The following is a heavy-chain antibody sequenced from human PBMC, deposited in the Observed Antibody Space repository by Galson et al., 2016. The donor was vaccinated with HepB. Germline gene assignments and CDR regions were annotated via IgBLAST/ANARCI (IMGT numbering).Heavy chain of an antibody. CDR2: ISGGGVST. CDR3: ARAQTTVVTYIDN. Sequence: SLRLSCAASGFTFSSYAMNWVRQAPGKGLQWVSGISGGGVSTHYADSVKGRFTISRDNAKNSLYLQMNSLRAEDTAVHYCARAQTTVVTYIDNWGQGTLVTVSS. V-gene: IGHV3-23*01. D-gene: IGHD4-23*01. J-gene: IGHJ4*02. CDR1: GFTFSSYA.